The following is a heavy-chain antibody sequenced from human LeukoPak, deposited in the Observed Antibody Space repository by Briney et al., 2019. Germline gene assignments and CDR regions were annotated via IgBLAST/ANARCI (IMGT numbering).Heavy chain of an antibody. CDR3: ARVAAKTVDY. CDR1: GYSISSGYY. CDR2: IYYNGNT. D-gene: IGHD2-15*01. V-gene: IGHV4-38-2*02. J-gene: IGHJ4*02. Sequence: RPSETLSLTCTVSGYSISSGYYWGWIRQPPGKGLEWIGNIYYNGNTDYNPSLKSRVTISVDTSKNQFSLKLSSVTAADTAVYYCARVAAKTVDYWGQGTLVTVSS.